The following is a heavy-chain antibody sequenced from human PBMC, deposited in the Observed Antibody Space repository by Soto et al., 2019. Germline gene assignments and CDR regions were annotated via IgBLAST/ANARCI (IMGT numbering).Heavy chain of an antibody. V-gene: IGHV1-69*13. CDR2: IIPIFGTA. CDR3: ARGIAAAGTWDSLLYYFDY. J-gene: IGHJ4*02. CDR1: GGTFSSYA. Sequence: SVKVSCKASGGTFSSYAISWVRQAPGQGLEWMGGIIPIFGTANYAQKFQGRVTITADESTSTAYMELSSLRSEDTAVYYCARGIAAAGTWDSLLYYFDYWGQGTLVTVSS. D-gene: IGHD6-13*01.